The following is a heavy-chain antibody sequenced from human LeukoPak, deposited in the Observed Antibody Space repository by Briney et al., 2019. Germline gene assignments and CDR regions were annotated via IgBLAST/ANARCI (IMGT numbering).Heavy chain of an antibody. D-gene: IGHD6-13*01. Sequence: SETLSLTCTVSGGSITSSSYYWGWIRHPPGKGLHWIGNIYYNGNTYYNPSLKSRVAMSIDTSNSQFSLKLSSVTAAGTAVYYCARLTRPSIVATGAVSDNWGQGTLLTVSS. J-gene: IGHJ4*02. V-gene: IGHV4-39*01. CDR3: ARLTRPSIVATGAVSDN. CDR2: IYYNGNT. CDR1: GGSITSSSYY.